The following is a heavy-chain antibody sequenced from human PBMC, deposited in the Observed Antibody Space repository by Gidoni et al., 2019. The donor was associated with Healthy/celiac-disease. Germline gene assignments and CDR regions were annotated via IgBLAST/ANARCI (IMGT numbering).Heavy chain of an antibody. Sequence: EVQLVESGGGLVQPGGSLRLSCASAGFTFSSYSMNWVRKAPGKGLEWVSYISSSSSTIDYADSVKGRFTISRDNAKNSLYLQMNSLRDEDTAVYYCARDRHGIVIRWGQGTLVTVSS. CDR3: ARDRHGIVIR. CDR1: GFTFSSYS. V-gene: IGHV3-48*02. J-gene: IGHJ4*02. D-gene: IGHD3-16*01. CDR2: ISSSSSTI.